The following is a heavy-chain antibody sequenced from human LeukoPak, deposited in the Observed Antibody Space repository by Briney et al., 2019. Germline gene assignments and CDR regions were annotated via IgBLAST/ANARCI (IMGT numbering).Heavy chain of an antibody. CDR2: INPNSGGT. J-gene: IGHJ6*03. Sequence: ASVKVSCKASGYTFAGYYMHWVRQAPGQGLEWIGWINPNSGGTNYAQKFQGRVTMTRDTSISTAYMELSRLRSDDTAVYYCARCDSDYGPDSWGYYYMDVWGKGTTVTISS. D-gene: IGHD4/OR15-4a*01. CDR3: ARCDSDYGPDSWGYYYMDV. CDR1: GYTFAGYY. V-gene: IGHV1-2*02.